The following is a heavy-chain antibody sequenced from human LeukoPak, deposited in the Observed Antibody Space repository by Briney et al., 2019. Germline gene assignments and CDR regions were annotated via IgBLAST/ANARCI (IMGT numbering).Heavy chain of an antibody. Sequence: PGGSLRLSCAVSGFTFSNFAMHWVRQAPGKGLEWVAVISDEGNTKIYAGSVKGRVTISRDNSKNTMYLQMNSLRPEDTAVYYCARDRGVGARRVIITSFDYWGQGALVSVSS. CDR3: ARDRGVGARRVIITSFDY. CDR2: ISDEGNTK. J-gene: IGHJ4*02. V-gene: IGHV3-30-3*01. CDR1: GFTFSNFA. D-gene: IGHD3-10*01.